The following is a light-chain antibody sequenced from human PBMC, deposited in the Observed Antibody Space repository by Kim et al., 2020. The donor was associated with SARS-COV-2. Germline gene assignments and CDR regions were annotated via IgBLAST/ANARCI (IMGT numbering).Light chain of an antibody. J-gene: IGKJ4*01. Sequence: LSTGERATLSCRASQGVSSYLAWYQQSPGQAPRLLIYDASNRATGIPPRFSGSGSGTDFTLTISSLEPEDFAIYYCQQRSNWPLTFGGGTKVDIK. V-gene: IGKV3-11*01. CDR3: QQRSNWPLT. CDR1: QGVSSY. CDR2: DAS.